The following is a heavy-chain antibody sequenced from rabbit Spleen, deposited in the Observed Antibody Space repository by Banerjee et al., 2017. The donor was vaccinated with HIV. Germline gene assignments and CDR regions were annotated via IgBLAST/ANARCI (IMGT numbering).Heavy chain of an antibody. V-gene: IGHV1S45*01. Sequence: QEQLVESGGGLVQPGGSLKLSCKASGFDFSTYSMSWVRQAPGKGLEWIACIDAGSSGFTYFATWAKGRFTISKISSTTVTLQMTRLTAADTATYFCARDTSSSFSSYGMDLWGPGTLVTVS. CDR3: ARDTSSSFSSYGMDL. D-gene: IGHD1-1*01. J-gene: IGHJ6*01. CDR2: IDAGSSGFT. CDR1: GFDFSTYS.